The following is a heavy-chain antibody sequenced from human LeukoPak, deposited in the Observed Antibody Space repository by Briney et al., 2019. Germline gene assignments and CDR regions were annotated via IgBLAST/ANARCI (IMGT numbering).Heavy chain of an antibody. CDR3: AKDTGNYDILTGYFDY. Sequence: GSLRLSCAASGFTFSSYGMHWVRQAPGKGLEWVAFIRYDGSNKYYADSVKGRFTISRDNSKNTLYLQMNSLRAEDTAVYYCAKDTGNYDILTGYFDYWGQGTLVTVSS. CDR1: GFTFSSYG. D-gene: IGHD3-9*01. J-gene: IGHJ4*02. CDR2: IRYDGSNK. V-gene: IGHV3-30*02.